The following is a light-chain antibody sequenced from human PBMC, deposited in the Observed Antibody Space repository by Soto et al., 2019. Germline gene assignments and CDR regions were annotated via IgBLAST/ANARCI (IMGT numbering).Light chain of an antibody. CDR3: QHYNSYSEA. Sequence: DIQMTQSPSTLSASVGDRVTITCRASQSISSWLAWYQQKPEKAPNLLIYKASYLKSGVPSRFSGSGSGTEFTLTISSLQPDDFATYYCQHYNSYSEAFGQGTKVDIK. J-gene: IGKJ1*01. CDR1: QSISSW. V-gene: IGKV1-5*03. CDR2: KAS.